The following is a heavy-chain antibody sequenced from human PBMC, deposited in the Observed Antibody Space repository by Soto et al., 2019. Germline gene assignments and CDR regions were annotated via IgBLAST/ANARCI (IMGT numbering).Heavy chain of an antibody. Sequence: GGSLRLSCAASGFTFSSYGMHWVRQAPGKGLEWVAVIWYVGSKKYYAESVKGRFTISRDNSRNTLYMEMNSLRGEDTAVYYCAREGSGYYAFDYWGQGTLVTVSS. V-gene: IGHV3-33*01. CDR1: GFTFSSYG. J-gene: IGHJ4*02. CDR2: IWYVGSKK. D-gene: IGHD5-12*01. CDR3: AREGSGYYAFDY.